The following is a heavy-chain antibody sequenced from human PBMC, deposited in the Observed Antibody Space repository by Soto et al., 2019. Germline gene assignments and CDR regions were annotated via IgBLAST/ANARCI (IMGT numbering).Heavy chain of an antibody. D-gene: IGHD3-22*01. J-gene: IGHJ4*02. Sequence: GGSLRLSCAASGFTFSSYWMSWVRQAPGKGLEWVANIKQDGSEKYYVDSVKGRFTISRDNAKNSLYLQMNSLRAEDTAVYYCARGMPHYYDSSGYYPYDYWGQGTLVTVSS. V-gene: IGHV3-7*01. CDR2: IKQDGSEK. CDR1: GFTFSSYW. CDR3: ARGMPHYYDSSGYYPYDY.